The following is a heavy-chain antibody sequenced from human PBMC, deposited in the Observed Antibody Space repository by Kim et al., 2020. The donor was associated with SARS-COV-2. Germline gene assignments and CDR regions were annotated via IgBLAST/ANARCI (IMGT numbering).Heavy chain of an antibody. CDR2: ILPIYRSV. D-gene: IGHD2-21*01. Sequence: SVKVSCKASGDTFSSCVISWVRQAPGQGLEWMGGILPIYRSVHSAQKFQGRVTITADESASTAYMELSSLTSEDPAGYYCQMGGAPTYYYYGMDVWGQG. CDR3: QMGGAPTYYYYGMDV. CDR1: GDTFSSCV. V-gene: IGHV1-69*13. J-gene: IGHJ6*01.